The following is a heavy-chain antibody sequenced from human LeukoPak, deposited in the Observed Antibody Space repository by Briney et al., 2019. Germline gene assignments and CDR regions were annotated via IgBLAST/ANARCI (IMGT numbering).Heavy chain of an antibody. CDR3: ARDGGYSYGTPFDY. J-gene: IGHJ4*02. CDR2: IKQDGSEK. D-gene: IGHD5-18*01. V-gene: IGHV3-7*01. Sequence: GGSLRLSCAASGFTFSSYWMSWVRQAPGKGLEWVANIKQDGSEKYYVDSVKGRFTISRDNAKNSLYLQMNSLRAEDTAVYYCARDGGYSYGTPFDYWGQGTLVTLSS. CDR1: GFTFSSYW.